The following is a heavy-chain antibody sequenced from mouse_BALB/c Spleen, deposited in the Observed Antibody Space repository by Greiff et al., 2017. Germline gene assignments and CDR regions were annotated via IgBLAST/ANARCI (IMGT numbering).Heavy chain of an antibody. D-gene: IGHD2-4*01. CDR1: GFTFSSFG. J-gene: IGHJ4*01. CDR2: ISSGSSTI. V-gene: IGHV5-17*02. Sequence: EVMLVESGGGLVQPGGSRKLSCAASGFTFSSFGMHWVRQAPETGLEWVAYISSGSSTIYYADTVKGRFTISRDNPKNTLFLQMTSLRSEDTAMYYCARSGGLRRLDYWGQGTSVTVSS. CDR3: ARSGGLRRLDY.